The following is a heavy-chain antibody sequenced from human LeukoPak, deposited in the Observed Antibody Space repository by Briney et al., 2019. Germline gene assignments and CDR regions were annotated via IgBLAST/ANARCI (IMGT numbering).Heavy chain of an antibody. CDR2: VNSDETTT. V-gene: IGHV3-74*01. J-gene: IGHJ6*04. D-gene: IGHD2-15*01. CDR1: GFTFSDYW. CDR3: VRYCSHISCQPYGMDV. Sequence: GGSLRLSCAASGFTFSDYWMHWVRQAPGKGLVWVSHVNSDETTTNYADSVKGRFTISRDNAKNTLFPQMNSLRAEDTAVYYCVRYCSHISCQPYGMDVWGKGTTVTVSS.